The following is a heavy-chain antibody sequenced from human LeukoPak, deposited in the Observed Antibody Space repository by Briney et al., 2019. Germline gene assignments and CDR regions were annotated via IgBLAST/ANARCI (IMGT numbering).Heavy chain of an antibody. CDR2: INRDGGLT. D-gene: IGHD6-13*01. CDR1: GFTFSENW. V-gene: IGHV3-74*01. Sequence: GWSLRLSCVASGFTFSENWMHWVRQAPGKGLAWVSHINRDGGLTNYADSVKGRFTISRDNARNTVYLQMSSLRVEDTAIYFCAREEHRLAEAGTSAFDLGGQGTLVTVSP. J-gene: IGHJ3*01. CDR3: AREEHRLAEAGTSAFDL.